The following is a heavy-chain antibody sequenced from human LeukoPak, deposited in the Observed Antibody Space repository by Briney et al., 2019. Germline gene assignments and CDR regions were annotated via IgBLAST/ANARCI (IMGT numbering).Heavy chain of an antibody. CDR3: AKDDGIAAAGSSS. J-gene: IGHJ5*02. CDR1: GFTFSSYG. Sequence: PGRSLRLXCAASGFTFSSYGMHWVRQAPGKGVEWVAVLWYDGSNKYYADSVKGRFTISRDNSKNTLYLQMNSLRAEDTAVYYFAKDDGIAAAGSSSWGQGTLVTVSS. D-gene: IGHD6-13*01. V-gene: IGHV3-33*06. CDR2: LWYDGSNK.